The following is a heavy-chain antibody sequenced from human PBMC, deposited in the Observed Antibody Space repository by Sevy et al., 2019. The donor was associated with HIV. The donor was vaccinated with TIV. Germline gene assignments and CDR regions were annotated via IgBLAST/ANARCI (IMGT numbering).Heavy chain of an antibody. CDR3: AKGMEYSSSSPDY. CDR2: ISYDGSNK. Sequence: GGSLRLSCAASGFTFSSYGMHWVRQAPGKGLEWVAVISYDGSNKYYADSVKGRFTISRDNAKNTLYLQMNSLRAEDTAVYYCAKGMEYSSSSPDYWGQGTLVTVSS. CDR1: GFTFSSYG. J-gene: IGHJ4*02. V-gene: IGHV3-30*18. D-gene: IGHD6-6*01.